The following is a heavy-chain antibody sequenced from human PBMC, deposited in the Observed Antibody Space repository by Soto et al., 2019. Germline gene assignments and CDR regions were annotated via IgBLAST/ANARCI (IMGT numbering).Heavy chain of an antibody. V-gene: IGHV4-39*01. CDR3: ARHEDDGYGSGGSCYFYGAFDI. CDR2: IYYSGST. D-gene: IGHD2-15*01. CDR1: GGSISSSSYY. J-gene: IGHJ3*02. Sequence: SETLSLTCTVSGGSISSSSYYWGWIRQPPGKGLEWIGSIYYSGSTYYNPSPKSRVTISVDTSKNQFSLKLSSVTAADTAVYYCARHEDDGYGSGGSCYFYGAFDIWGQGTMVTVSS.